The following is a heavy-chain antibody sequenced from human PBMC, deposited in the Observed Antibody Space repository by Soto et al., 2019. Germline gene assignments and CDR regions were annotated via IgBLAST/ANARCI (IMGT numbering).Heavy chain of an antibody. D-gene: IGHD4-17*01. CDR1: GGSISSYH. CDR3: ARETYGLDF. CDR2: ISTSGIT. V-gene: IGHV4-4*07. Sequence: LTCIVSGGSISSYHWSWIRQPAGKGLEWIGRISTSGITNYNPSLKSRVTMSVDTSKNQFSLKLTSVTAADTAMYYCARETYGLDFWGQGTLVTVSS. J-gene: IGHJ4*02.